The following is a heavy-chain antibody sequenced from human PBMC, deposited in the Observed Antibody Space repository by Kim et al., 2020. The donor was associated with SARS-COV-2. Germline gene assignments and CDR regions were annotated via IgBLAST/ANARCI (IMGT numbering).Heavy chain of an antibody. Sequence: YYASSWKGRFTITRDSARMPMYLQMNSLTTEDTAVYYCASVMTWGCNFDLWGRGSPVTVS. V-gene: IGHV3-21*01. D-gene: IGHD2-21*02. CDR3: ASVMTWGCNFDL. J-gene: IGHJ2*01.